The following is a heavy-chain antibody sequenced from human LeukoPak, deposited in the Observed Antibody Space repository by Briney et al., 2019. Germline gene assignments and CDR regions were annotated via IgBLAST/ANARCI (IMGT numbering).Heavy chain of an antibody. Sequence: GASVKVSCKASRGTFSSYGISWVRQAPGQGLEWMGGVIAIFGRANYAQKFQGRVTITTDESTSTAYMELSSLRSEDTAVYYCARGGAYGTYNWFDPWGQGTLVTVSS. CDR1: RGTFSSYG. J-gene: IGHJ5*02. CDR2: VIAIFGRA. V-gene: IGHV1-69*05. D-gene: IGHD2-21*01. CDR3: ARGGAYGTYNWFDP.